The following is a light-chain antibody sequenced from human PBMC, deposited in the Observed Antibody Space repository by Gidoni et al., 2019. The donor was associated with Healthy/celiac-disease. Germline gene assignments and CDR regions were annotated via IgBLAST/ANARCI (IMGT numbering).Light chain of an antibody. Sequence: DIVMTQSPDSLAVSLGERATINCKSSQSVLFSSNNNNYLAWYQQQPPQPPKLLIYWASTRESGVPARFSGSGSGTDFTLIISSLQAEDVAVYYCQQYYSTPMYTFGQGTKLEIK. CDR1: QSVLFSSNNNNY. CDR3: QQYYSTPMYT. J-gene: IGKJ2*01. CDR2: WAS. V-gene: IGKV4-1*01.